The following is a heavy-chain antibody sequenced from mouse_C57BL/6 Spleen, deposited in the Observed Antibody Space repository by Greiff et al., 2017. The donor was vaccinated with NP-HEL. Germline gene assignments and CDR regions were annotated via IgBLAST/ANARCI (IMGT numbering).Heavy chain of an antibody. Sequence: QVQLQQSGAELVRPGTSVKVSCKASGYAFTNYLIEWVKQRPGQGLEWIGVINPGSGGTNYNEKFKGKATLTADKSSSTAYMQLSSLTSEDSAVYFCARGTTVALDYWGQGTTLTVSS. CDR1: GYAFTNYL. J-gene: IGHJ2*01. D-gene: IGHD1-1*01. V-gene: IGHV1-54*01. CDR2: INPGSGGT. CDR3: ARGTTVALDY.